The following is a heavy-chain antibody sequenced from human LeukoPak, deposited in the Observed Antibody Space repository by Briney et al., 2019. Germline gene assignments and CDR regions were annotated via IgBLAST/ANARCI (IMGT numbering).Heavy chain of an antibody. V-gene: IGHV3-73*01. CDR2: IRSKANSYAT. J-gene: IGHJ6*04. Sequence: GGSLKLSCAASGFTFSGSAMHWVRQASGKGLEWVGRIRSKANSYATAYAASVKGRFTISRDDSKDTAYLQMNSLKTEDTAVYYCTRQDGDYGSYYYGMDVWGKGTTVTVSS. D-gene: IGHD4-17*01. CDR3: TRQDGDYGSYYYGMDV. CDR1: GFTFSGSA.